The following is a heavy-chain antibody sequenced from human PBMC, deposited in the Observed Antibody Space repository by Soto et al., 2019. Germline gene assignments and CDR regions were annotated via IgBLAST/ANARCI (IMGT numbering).Heavy chain of an antibody. J-gene: IGHJ6*02. CDR3: ARKRGRHYYGMDV. CDR1: GFTFSSYA. Sequence: GGSLRLSCASSGFTFSSYAMHWVRQAPGKGLEWVAVISYDGSNKYYADSVKGRFTISRDNSKNTLYLQMNSLRAEDTAVYYCARKRGRHYYGMDVWGQGTTVTVSS. CDR2: ISYDGSNK. V-gene: IGHV3-30-3*01.